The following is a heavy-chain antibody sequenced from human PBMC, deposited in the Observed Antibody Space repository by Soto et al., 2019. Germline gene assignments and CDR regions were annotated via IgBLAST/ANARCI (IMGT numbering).Heavy chain of an antibody. CDR2: ISGSGGST. D-gene: IGHD3-3*01. J-gene: IGHJ4*02. CDR3: AKASYYDFWSGYL. Sequence: GSLRLACAAAGXTVSSYAMGWVRQAPGKGLEWVSAISGSGGSTYYADSVKGRFTISRDNSKNTLYLQMNSLSPEDTAVYYCAKASYYDFWSGYLWGQGTLGTVSS. V-gene: IGHV3-23*01. CDR1: GXTVSSYA.